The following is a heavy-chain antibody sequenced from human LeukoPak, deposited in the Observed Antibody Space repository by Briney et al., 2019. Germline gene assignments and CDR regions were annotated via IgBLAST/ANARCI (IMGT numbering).Heavy chain of an antibody. J-gene: IGHJ4*02. Sequence: GASVKVSCKASGYTFTGYYMHWVRQAPGQGLEWMGWINPNSGGTNYAQKFQGRVTMTRDTSISTAYMELSRLRSDDTAVYYCARGPHRWVLTLALDYWGQGTLVTVSS. CDR1: GYTFTGYY. CDR2: INPNSGGT. CDR3: ARGPHRWVLTLALDY. D-gene: IGHD2-8*01. V-gene: IGHV1-2*02.